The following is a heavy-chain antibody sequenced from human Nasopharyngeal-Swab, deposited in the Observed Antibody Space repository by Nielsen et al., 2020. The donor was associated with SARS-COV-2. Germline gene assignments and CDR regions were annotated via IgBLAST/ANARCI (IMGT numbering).Heavy chain of an antibody. CDR2: ISGSGGST. CDR3: AKGPAAFDY. J-gene: IGHJ4*02. V-gene: IGHV3-23*01. CDR1: GFTFSSYA. D-gene: IGHD2-2*01. Sequence: GESLKISCAASGFTFSSYAMGWVRQAPGKGLEWVSAISGSGGSTYYADSVKGRFTISRDNSKNTLYLQMNSLRAEDTAVYYCAKGPAAFDYWGQGTLVTVSS.